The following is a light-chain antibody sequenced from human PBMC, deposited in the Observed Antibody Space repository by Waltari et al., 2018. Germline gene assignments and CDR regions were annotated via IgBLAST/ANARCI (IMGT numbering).Light chain of an antibody. Sequence: QIVLTQSPSASASLGASVTLTCTLTSGHNYAVSRHQQQPGKGPRALMKPNSDGSYTKGDGIPDRFSGSSSGTDRYLTISSLQSDDEADYYCQTWGTGIVVFGGGTRLTV. V-gene: IGLV4-69*01. CDR2: PNSDGSY. CDR1: SGHNYA. J-gene: IGLJ3*02. CDR3: QTWGTGIVV.